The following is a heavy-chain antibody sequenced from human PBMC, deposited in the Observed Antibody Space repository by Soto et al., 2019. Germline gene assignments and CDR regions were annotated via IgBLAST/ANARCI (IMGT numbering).Heavy chain of an antibody. J-gene: IGHJ4*02. V-gene: IGHV3-23*01. CDR1: GCPFSSYA. D-gene: IGHD6-13*01. CDR2: ISGSGSST. Sequence: XGSLRLTCAAAGCPFSSYAMTWVRQAPGKGLEWVSSISGSGSSTYSADSVKGRFTVSRDNSKNTQYLQMDSLRVEDTAVYFCAKGIAPVVTSTGIDYSGQGTLVTVSS. CDR3: AKGIAPVVTSTGIDY.